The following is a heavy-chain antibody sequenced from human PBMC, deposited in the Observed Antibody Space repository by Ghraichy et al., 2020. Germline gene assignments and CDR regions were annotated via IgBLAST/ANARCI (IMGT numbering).Heavy chain of an antibody. CDR2: ISGSGGST. Sequence: ESLNISCAASGFTFSSYAMSWVRQAPGKGLEWVSTISGSGGSTYYADSVKGRFTISRDNSKNTLFLQMNSLRAEDTAVYYCAKGAKYSSAWIDYWGQGTLVTVSS. J-gene: IGHJ4*02. CDR1: GFTFSSYA. CDR3: AKGAKYSSAWIDY. D-gene: IGHD6-19*01. V-gene: IGHV3-23*01.